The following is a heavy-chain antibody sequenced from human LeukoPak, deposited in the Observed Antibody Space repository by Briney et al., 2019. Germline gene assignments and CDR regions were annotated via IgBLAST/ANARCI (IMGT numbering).Heavy chain of an antibody. V-gene: IGHV4-59*08. Sequence: SETLSLTCTVSGDSFSYFYWSWIRQPPGKGLEWIGYIYNSGSTSYNPSLRSRVTISLDTSKNQFSLKLSSVTAADTAVYYCARHVDLSAIDYWGQGTLVTVSS. CDR3: ARHVDLSAIDY. D-gene: IGHD2-21*01. CDR2: IYNSGST. CDR1: GDSFSYFY. J-gene: IGHJ4*02.